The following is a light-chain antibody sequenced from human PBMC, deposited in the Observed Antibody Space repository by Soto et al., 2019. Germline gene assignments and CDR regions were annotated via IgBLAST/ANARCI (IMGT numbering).Light chain of an antibody. V-gene: IGKV3D-15*01. CDR2: GAS. Sequence: DIVMTQSPATLSVSPGERATISCRASQSVDSNLAWYQQKPGQAPRLLIFGASTRATGIPARFSGSGSGTDFNLTISSLQSEDFGVYFCQKYDNWRLTFGGGTKVDIK. J-gene: IGKJ4*01. CDR3: QKYDNWRLT. CDR1: QSVDSN.